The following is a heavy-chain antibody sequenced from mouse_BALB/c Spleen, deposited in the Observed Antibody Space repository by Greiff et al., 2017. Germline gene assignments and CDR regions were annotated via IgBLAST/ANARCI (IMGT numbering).Heavy chain of an antibody. Sequence: QVQLQQPGAELVMPGASVKMSCKASGYTFTDYWMHWVKQRPGKGLEWIGVIDTSDSYTSYNQKFKGKATLTVDESSSTAYMQLSSLTSEDSAVYYCARSDYYGTFNAMDYGGQGTSVTVSS. J-gene: IGHJ4*01. CDR2: IDTSDSYT. V-gene: IGHV1-69*01. CDR1: GYTFTDYW. D-gene: IGHD1-1*01. CDR3: ARSDYYGTFNAMDY.